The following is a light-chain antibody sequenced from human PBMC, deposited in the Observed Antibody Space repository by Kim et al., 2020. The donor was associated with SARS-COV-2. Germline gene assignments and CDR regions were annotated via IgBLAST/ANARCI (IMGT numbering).Light chain of an antibody. CDR2: RNN. CDR3: AAWDDSLSGQV. V-gene: IGLV1-47*01. Sequence: GQRVTISCSGSSSNIGSNYVYWYQQLPGTAPKLRIYRNNQRPSGVPDRFSGSKSGTSASLAISGLRSEDEADYDCAAWDDSLSGQVFGGGTKLTVL. CDR1: SSNIGSNY. J-gene: IGLJ2*01.